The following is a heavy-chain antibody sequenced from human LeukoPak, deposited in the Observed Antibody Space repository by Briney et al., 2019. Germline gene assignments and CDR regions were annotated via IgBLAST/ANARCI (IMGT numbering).Heavy chain of an antibody. V-gene: IGHV1-2*02. D-gene: IGHD2-21*01. J-gene: IGHJ5*02. CDR1: GYSFTDYY. CDR2: INPNSGGT. Sequence: ASVRVSCKTSGYSFTDYYMHWVRQAPGQGLEWMGWINPNSGGTSSAQKFQGRVTMTRDTSITTVYMEVSWLTSNDTAIYYCARADRLDGGPYLIGPWGQGTLVTVSS. CDR3: ARADRLDGGPYLIGP.